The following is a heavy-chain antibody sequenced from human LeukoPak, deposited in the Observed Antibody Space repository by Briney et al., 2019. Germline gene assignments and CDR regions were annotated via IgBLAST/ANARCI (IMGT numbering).Heavy chain of an antibody. Sequence: PGGSLRLSCAASGFIFRNHWMSWVRQVPGRGLEWVAHIKQGGNEKHYVDSVEGRFTLSRDDSKNSLYLQMNSLRVGDSAVYYCARGPNYGDRVDYFDYWGRGTLVTVSS. CDR2: IKQGGNEK. CDR3: ARGPNYGDRVDYFDY. CDR1: GFIFRNHW. V-gene: IGHV3-7*01. D-gene: IGHD4-17*01. J-gene: IGHJ4*02.